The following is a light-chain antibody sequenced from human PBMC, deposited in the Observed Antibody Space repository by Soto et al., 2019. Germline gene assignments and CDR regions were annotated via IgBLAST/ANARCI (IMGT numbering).Light chain of an antibody. CDR3: CSYAGSTAEV. Sequence: QSVLTQPASVSGSPGQSITISCTGTSSDVGSYNLVSWYQQHPGKAPKLMIYEVSKRPSGVYNRFSGSKSGNTASLTISGLQAEDEADYYCCSYAGSTAEVFGTGTKLTVL. CDR2: EVS. V-gene: IGLV2-23*02. CDR1: SSDVGSYNL. J-gene: IGLJ1*01.